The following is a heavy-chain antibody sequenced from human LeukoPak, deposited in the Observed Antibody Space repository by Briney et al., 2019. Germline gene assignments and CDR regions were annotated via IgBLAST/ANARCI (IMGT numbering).Heavy chain of an antibody. CDR1: GFTFSNAW. V-gene: IGHV3-15*01. D-gene: IGHD3-3*01. Sequence: GGSLRLSCAASGFTFSNAWMSWVRQAPGKGLEWVGRIKSKTDGRITDYAAPVKGRFTISRDDSKNTLYLQMNSLKTEDTAVYYCTTGYYDFWSGYRDYWGQGTLVTVSS. CDR2: IKSKTDGRIT. CDR3: TTGYYDFWSGYRDY. J-gene: IGHJ4*02.